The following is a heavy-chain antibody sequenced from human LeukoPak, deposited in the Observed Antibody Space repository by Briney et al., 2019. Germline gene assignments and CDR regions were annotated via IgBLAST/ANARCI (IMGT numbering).Heavy chain of an antibody. J-gene: IGHJ3*02. CDR1: GCSISSSSYY. CDR2: ICYSGST. V-gene: IGHV4-39*01. Sequence: SETLSLTCTVSGCSISSSSYYWGWIRRPPGKVLEWIGSICYSGSTYYNPSVKSRVTISVATSKNQSSLKLSSVTAADTAVYYCARQVFSSGWGRTAAFDIWGQVTMVTVSS. D-gene: IGHD6-19*01. CDR3: ARQVFSSGWGRTAAFDI.